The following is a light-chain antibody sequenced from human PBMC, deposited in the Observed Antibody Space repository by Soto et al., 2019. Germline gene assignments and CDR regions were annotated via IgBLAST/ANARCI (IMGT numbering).Light chain of an antibody. CDR1: SSDVGGYNY. Sequence: QSALTQGRSGSGSPGQSVTISCTGTSSDVGGYNYVSWYQQHPGKAPKLMIYDVSKRPSGVPDRFSGSKSGNTASLTISGLQAEDEADYYCCSYAGSYSYAFGTGTKVTVL. V-gene: IGLV2-11*01. J-gene: IGLJ1*01. CDR2: DVS. CDR3: CSYAGSYSYA.